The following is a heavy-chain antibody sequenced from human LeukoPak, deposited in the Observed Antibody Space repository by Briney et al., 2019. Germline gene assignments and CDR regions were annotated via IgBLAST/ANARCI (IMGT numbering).Heavy chain of an antibody. J-gene: IGHJ6*04. CDR2: IIPIFGTA. D-gene: IGHD3-3*01. V-gene: IGHV1-69*13. CDR3: AREHSYDFWSEMDV. Sequence: ASVKVSCKASGGTFSSYAISWVRQAPGQGLEWMGGIIPIFGTANYAQKFQGRVTITADESTSTAYMELSSLRSEDTAVYYCAREHSYDFWSEMDVWGKGTTVTVSS. CDR1: GGTFSSYA.